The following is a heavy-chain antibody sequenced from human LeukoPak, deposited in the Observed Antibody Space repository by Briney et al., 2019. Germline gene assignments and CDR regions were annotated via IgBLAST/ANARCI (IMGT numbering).Heavy chain of an antibody. CDR3: ARYIWGSYPTFEDY. D-gene: IGHD3-16*02. Sequence: SETLSLTCAVSGYSVRSGYHWGWIRQPPGKGLEWIGSIYYGGTTYYNPSLKSRVTISVDTSKNQFSLKLSSVTAADTAVYYCARYIWGSYPTFEDYWGQGSLVTVSS. J-gene: IGHJ4*02. CDR1: GYSVRSGYH. CDR2: IYYGGTT. V-gene: IGHV4-38-2*01.